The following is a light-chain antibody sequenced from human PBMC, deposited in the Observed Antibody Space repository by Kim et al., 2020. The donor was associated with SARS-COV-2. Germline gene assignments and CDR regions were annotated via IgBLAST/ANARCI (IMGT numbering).Light chain of an antibody. J-gene: IGKJ4*01. CDR1: QNFSSY. V-gene: IGKV3-11*01. CDR3: QQRSNWLT. CDR2: DAS. Sequence: SLSPGERASLSGRASQNFSSYLSWYQQKPGQSPRRLIYDASSRATGNPARFSGSSTVTDFTLTISSLEPEDFAVYYCQQRSNWLTFGGGTKVDIK.